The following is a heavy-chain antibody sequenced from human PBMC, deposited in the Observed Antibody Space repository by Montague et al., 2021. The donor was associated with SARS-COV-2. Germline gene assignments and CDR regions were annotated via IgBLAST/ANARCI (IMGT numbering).Heavy chain of an antibody. D-gene: IGHD6-13*01. CDR3: ARHGAADGTLPYYNYGMAV. V-gene: IGHV5-51*01. Sequence: SGAEVKKPGESLKISCKGSGYSFSSYYIGWVRQMPGKGLEWMGIIYPSDSNTRYSPSFQGQVTISVDKSITTAYLQWSSLKVSDTAIYYCARHGAADGTLPYYNYGMAVWGQGTTVTVSS. CDR2: IYPSDSNT. CDR1: GYSFSSYY. J-gene: IGHJ6*02.